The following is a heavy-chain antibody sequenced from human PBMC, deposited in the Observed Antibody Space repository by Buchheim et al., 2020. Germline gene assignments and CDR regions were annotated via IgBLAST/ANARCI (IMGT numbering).Heavy chain of an antibody. V-gene: IGHV1-69*02. J-gene: IGHJ4*02. CDR2: IIPILGIA. CDR1: GGTFSSYT. CDR3: ARARRPDYGDNVDY. Sequence: QVQLVQSGAEVKKPGSSVKVSCKASGGTFSSYTISWVRQAPGQGLEWMGRIIPILGIANSAQKFQGRVTITADKSTSTAYMELSRLRSEDTAVDYCARARRPDYGDNVDYWGQGTL. D-gene: IGHD4-17*01.